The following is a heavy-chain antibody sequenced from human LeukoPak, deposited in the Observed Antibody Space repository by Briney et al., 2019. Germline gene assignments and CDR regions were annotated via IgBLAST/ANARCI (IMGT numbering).Heavy chain of an antibody. CDR1: GGTFSSYA. D-gene: IGHD2-2*01. Sequence: GASVKVSCKASGGTFSSYAISWVRQAPGQGLEWMGGIIPIFGTANYAQKFQGRVTITADESTSTAYMELSSLRSEDTAVYYCAREYQPPDYDAFDIWGQGTMVTVSS. CDR3: AREYQPPDYDAFDI. J-gene: IGHJ3*02. CDR2: IIPIFGTA. V-gene: IGHV1-69*13.